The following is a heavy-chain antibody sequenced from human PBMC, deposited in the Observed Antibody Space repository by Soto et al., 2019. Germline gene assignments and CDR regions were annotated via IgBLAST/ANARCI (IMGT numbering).Heavy chain of an antibody. Sequence: QVQLVESGGGVVQPGRSLRLSCAASGFIFSSYSMHWVRQAPGKGLEWVAIISNDGSNTDYVDSVKGRFTISRDNSNNTLSLQMNSLRAEDTAVYYCARDQFLDAFDIWGQGTMVTVSS. CDR2: ISNDGSNT. CDR1: GFIFSSYS. D-gene: IGHD2-21*01. CDR3: ARDQFLDAFDI. J-gene: IGHJ3*02. V-gene: IGHV3-30-3*01.